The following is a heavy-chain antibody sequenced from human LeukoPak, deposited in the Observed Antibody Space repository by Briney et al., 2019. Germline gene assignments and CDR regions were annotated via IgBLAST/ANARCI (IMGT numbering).Heavy chain of an antibody. CDR2: MYYIAST. Sequence: SETLSLTCSVSGGSISSDYWSWIRQPPGKGREWIGSMYYIASTNYNPSFKSRVTISLATSTTQFSMKLTSVTPADTAVYYCARVSVVYGMDVWGQRTTVTVSS. CDR1: GGSISSDY. J-gene: IGHJ6*02. CDR3: ARVSVVYGMDV. V-gene: IGHV4-59*13.